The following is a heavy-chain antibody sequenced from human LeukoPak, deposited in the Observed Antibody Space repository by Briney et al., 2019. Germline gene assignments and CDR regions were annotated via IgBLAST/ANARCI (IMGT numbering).Heavy chain of an antibody. CDR1: GYTFTNYW. J-gene: IGHJ4*02. V-gene: IGHV5-51*01. CDR2: IYPGDSDT. Sequence: GESLKISCKGSGYTFTNYWIGWVRQMPGKGLEWMGFIYPGDSDTRHSPSFQGQVTISADKSISTAYLQWSSLKASDTAMYCCVRQSYYDSSGYPEYWGQGTLVTVSS. D-gene: IGHD3-22*01. CDR3: VRQSYYDSSGYPEY.